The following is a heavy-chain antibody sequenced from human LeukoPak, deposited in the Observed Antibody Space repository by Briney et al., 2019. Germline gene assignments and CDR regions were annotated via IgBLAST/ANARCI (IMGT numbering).Heavy chain of an antibody. CDR3: AREAHGSGRYYIY. CDR2: IYYSGST. V-gene: IGHV4-59*01. CDR1: DGSISSYY. J-gene: IGHJ4*02. D-gene: IGHD3-10*01. Sequence: SETLSLTCTVSDGSISSYYWSWIRQPPGKGLEWIGYIYYSGSTNYNPSLKSRVTISVDTSKNQFSLKLSSVSAADTAVYYCAREAHGSGRYYIYWGQGPLVTVSS.